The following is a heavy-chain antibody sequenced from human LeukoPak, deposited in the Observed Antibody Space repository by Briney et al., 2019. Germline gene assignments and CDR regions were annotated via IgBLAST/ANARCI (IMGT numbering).Heavy chain of an antibody. CDR3: ASLSGYQTFDI. CDR2: INTDGSST. J-gene: IGHJ3*02. Sequence: GGSLRLSCAASGFTFSSYWMHWVRQAPGKGLVWVSRINTDGSSTSYADSVKGRFTISRDNAKNTLYLQMNSLRAEDTAVYYCASLSGYQTFDIWGQGTMVTVSS. CDR1: GFTFSSYW. V-gene: IGHV3-74*01. D-gene: IGHD2-15*01.